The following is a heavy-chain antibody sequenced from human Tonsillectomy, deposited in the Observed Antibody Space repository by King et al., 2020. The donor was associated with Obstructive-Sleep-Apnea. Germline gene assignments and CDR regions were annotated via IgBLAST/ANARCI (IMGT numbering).Heavy chain of an antibody. Sequence: DVQLVESGGGLVQPGGSLRLSCAASGFTFSSYWMSWVRQAPGKGLEWGANINQDGSETHYVDSVKGRFTISRDNAKNSLYLQVNSLRSDDTAVFYCARAGLPGCSTLPDYWGQGTLVTVSS. V-gene: IGHV3-7*01. CDR1: GFTFSSYW. CDR2: INQDGSET. D-gene: IGHD6-13*01. J-gene: IGHJ4*02. CDR3: ARAGLPGCSTLPDY.